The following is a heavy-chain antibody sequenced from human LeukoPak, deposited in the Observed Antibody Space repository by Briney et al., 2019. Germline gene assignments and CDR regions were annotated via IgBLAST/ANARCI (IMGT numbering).Heavy chain of an antibody. Sequence: SQTLSLTCTASGGSISSYYWSWIRQPPGKGLEWIGHIYYSGSTNYNPSLKRRVTMSLDTFKNQFSLTLSSVTAADTAVYYCTGGGSYLRYYFDFWGQGTLVTVSS. CDR3: TGGGSYLRYYFDF. V-gene: IGHV4-59*08. J-gene: IGHJ4*02. CDR1: GGSISSYY. D-gene: IGHD1-26*01. CDR2: IYYSGST.